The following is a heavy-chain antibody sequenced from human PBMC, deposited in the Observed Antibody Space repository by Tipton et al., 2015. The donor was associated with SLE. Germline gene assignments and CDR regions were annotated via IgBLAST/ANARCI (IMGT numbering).Heavy chain of an antibody. Sequence: TLSLTCTVSGGSISTYYWSWIRQPPKQGLEWIGWTYHTGSTDYNPSLKSRVTISVDTSKNQFSLRLSSVTAADTAVYYCARDYYGSGFDAFDIWGQGTMVTASS. J-gene: IGHJ3*02. V-gene: IGHV4-59*01. CDR2: TYHTGST. CDR1: GGSISTYY. D-gene: IGHD3-10*01. CDR3: ARDYYGSGFDAFDI.